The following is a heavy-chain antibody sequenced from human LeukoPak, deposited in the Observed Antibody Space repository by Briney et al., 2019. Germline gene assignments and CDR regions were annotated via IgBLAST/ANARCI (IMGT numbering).Heavy chain of an antibody. CDR1: GGTFSSYA. Sequence: GASVKVSCKASGGTFSSYAISWVRQAPGQGLEWMGGIIPIFGTANYAQKFQGRVTITADKSTSTVYMELSSLRSEDTAVYYCAKRGPVNSGTYSAFDIWGQGTMVTVSS. CDR3: AKRGPVNSGTYSAFDI. V-gene: IGHV1-69*06. CDR2: IIPIFGTA. J-gene: IGHJ3*02. D-gene: IGHD1-26*01.